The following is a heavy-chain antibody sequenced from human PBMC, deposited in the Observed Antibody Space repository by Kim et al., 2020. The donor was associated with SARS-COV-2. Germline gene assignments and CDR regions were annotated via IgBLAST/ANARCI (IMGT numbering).Heavy chain of an antibody. CDR2: ISSSSSYT. J-gene: IGHJ4*02. V-gene: IGHV3-11*06. Sequence: GGSLRLSCAASGFTFSDYYMSWIRQAPGKGLEWVSYISSSSSYTNYADSVKGRFTISRDNAKNSLYLQMNSLRAEDTAVYYCARDPLSMDYGDHSYYFDYWGQGTLVTVSS. CDR3: ARDPLSMDYGDHSYYFDY. CDR1: GFTFSDYY. D-gene: IGHD4-17*01.